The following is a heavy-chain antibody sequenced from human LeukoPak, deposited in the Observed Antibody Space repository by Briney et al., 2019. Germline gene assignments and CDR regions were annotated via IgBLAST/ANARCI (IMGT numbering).Heavy chain of an antibody. D-gene: IGHD6-13*01. CDR2: IYYSGST. CDR1: GRSISSGGYY. Sequence: ASQTLSLTCTVSGRSISSGGYYWSWIRQHPGKGLEWIGYIYYSGSTYYNPSLKSRVTISVDTSKNQFSLKLSSVTAADTAVYYCARVGAGTVFDYWGQGTLVTVSS. CDR3: ARVGAGTVFDY. J-gene: IGHJ4*02. V-gene: IGHV4-31*03.